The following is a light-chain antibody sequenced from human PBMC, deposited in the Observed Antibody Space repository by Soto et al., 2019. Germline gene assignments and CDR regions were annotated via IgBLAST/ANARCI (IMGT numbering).Light chain of an antibody. CDR2: AAS. V-gene: IGKV1-39*01. J-gene: IGKJ5*01. CDR3: QQSYSTLAIS. Sequence: DIQMTQSPSSLSASVGVRVTITCRASESISRHLNWYQQKPGKAPNLLIYAASTLQNRVPSRFSGSGSGTDFTLTISSLQPEDFATYYCQQSYSTLAISFGQGTRLEIK. CDR1: ESISRH.